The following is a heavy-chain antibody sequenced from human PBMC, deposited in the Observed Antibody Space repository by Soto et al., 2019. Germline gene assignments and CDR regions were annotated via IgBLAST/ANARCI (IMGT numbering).Heavy chain of an antibody. D-gene: IGHD1-26*01. CDR3: ARVPSSGRYRSYSYFGMDV. CDR2: ISSSGSTI. Sequence: EVQLVESGGGLVQPGGSLRVSCAASGFTLRTYSLNWVRQAPGRGLEWISYISSSGSTIYYADSVKGRFTVSRDNAKNSLSLQMNSLRDEDTAVYYCARVPSSGRYRSYSYFGMDVWGPGTTVTVSS. V-gene: IGHV3-48*02. J-gene: IGHJ6*02. CDR1: GFTLRTYS.